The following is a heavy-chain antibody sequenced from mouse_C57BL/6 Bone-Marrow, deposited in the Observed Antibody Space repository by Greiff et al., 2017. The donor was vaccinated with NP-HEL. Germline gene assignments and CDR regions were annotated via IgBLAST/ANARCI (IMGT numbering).Heavy chain of an antibody. J-gene: IGHJ3*01. Sequence: ESGPGLVKPSQSLSLTCSVTGYSITSGYDWNWIRQSPGNKQEWNCYISYDGSNNYNPSHRKRITITRDTSKYQFFLKLNSVTTEDTATYYCARDLRYYDSSYVRFAYWGQGTLVTVSA. CDR1: GYSITSGYD. CDR2: ISYDGSN. CDR3: ARDLRYYDSSYVRFAY. V-gene: IGHV3-6*01. D-gene: IGHD1-1*01.